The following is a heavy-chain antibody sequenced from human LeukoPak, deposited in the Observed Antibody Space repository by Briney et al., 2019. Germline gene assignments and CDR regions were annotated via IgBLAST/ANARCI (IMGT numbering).Heavy chain of an antibody. CDR3: ARYNWDYGGSFDC. J-gene: IGHJ4*02. D-gene: IGHD1-7*01. V-gene: IGHV1-3*01. CDR1: GYTFTSYA. Sequence: ASVKVSCKASGYTFTSYAMHWVRQAPGQRLEWMGWINAGNGNTKYSQKFQGRITITRDTSASTAYMELSSLRSEDTAVYYCARYNWDYGGSFDCWGQGTLVTVSS. CDR2: INAGNGNT.